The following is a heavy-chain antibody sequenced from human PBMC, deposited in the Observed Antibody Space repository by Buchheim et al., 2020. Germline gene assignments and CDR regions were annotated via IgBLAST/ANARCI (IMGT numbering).Heavy chain of an antibody. CDR2: VSSNGGST. CDR1: GFIPSSHA. V-gene: IGHV3-64*01. J-gene: IGHJ4*02. CDR3: ARDENDFWSVHWGVY. D-gene: IGHD3-3*01. Sequence: VQLVESGGALVQPGGSLRLSCAFSGFIPSSHAMHWVRLAPGRGLEYVSGVSSNGGSTYYANSVKGRFTISRDNSKNTLYLQMGSLRAEDTAVYFCARDENDFWSVHWGVYWGPGTL.